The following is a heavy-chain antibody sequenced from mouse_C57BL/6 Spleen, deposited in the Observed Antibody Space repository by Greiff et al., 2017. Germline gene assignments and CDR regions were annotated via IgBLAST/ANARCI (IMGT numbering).Heavy chain of an antibody. Sequence: QVQLQQSGAELVMPGASVKLSCKASGYTFTSYWMHWVKQRPGQGLEWIGEIDPSDSYTNYNQKFKGKSTLTVDKSSSTAYMQLSSLTSEDSAVYYCARYYGSPSYYFDYWGQGTTLTVSS. CDR3: ARYYGSPSYYFDY. J-gene: IGHJ2*01. V-gene: IGHV1-69*01. D-gene: IGHD1-1*01. CDR1: GYTFTSYW. CDR2: IDPSDSYT.